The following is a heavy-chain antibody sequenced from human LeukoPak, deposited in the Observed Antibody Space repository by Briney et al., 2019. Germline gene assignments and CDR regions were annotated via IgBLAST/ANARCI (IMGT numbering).Heavy chain of an antibody. CDR2: IYNSGRT. CDR3: VRGGYSYGYGLGLLDY. Sequence: KASETLSLTCTVSGGSISNYYWNWIRQPPGKGLEWIGYIYNSGRTNCNPSLKSRVTVSVDTSKNQFSLKLSSVTAADTAVYYCVRGGYSYGYGLGLLDYWGQGTLVTVSS. V-gene: IGHV4-59*01. CDR1: GGSISNYY. J-gene: IGHJ4*02. D-gene: IGHD5-18*01.